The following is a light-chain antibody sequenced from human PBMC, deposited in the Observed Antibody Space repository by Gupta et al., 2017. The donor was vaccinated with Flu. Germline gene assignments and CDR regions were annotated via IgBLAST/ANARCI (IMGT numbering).Light chain of an antibody. V-gene: IGKV2-30*01. CDR1: QSLVYSDGNSY. J-gene: IGKJ1*01. CDR2: KVS. CDR3: MQGTHWPPWT. Sequence: DAVLTQSPLSLSVTLGQPASISCRSSQSLVYSDGNSYLSWFQQRPGQSPRRLIYKVSNRDSGVPDRFSGSGSCTDFTLRISRVEAEDVGVYYCMQGTHWPPWTFGQGTKVEIK.